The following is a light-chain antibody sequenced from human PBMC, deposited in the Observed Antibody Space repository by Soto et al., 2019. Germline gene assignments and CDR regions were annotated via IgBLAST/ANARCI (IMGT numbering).Light chain of an antibody. CDR3: QQYGNSPPLT. Sequence: EIVLTQSPGTLSLSPGERATLSCRASQSVSSSYLAWYQQKPGQAPRLLIYGASNRATGIPDRFSGIGSGTDFTLTISRLEPEDFAVYYCQQYGNSPPLTFGGGTKVEIK. V-gene: IGKV3-20*01. CDR1: QSVSSSY. CDR2: GAS. J-gene: IGKJ4*01.